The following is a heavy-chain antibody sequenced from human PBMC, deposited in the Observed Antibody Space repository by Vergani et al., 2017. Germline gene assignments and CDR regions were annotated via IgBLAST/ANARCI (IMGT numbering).Heavy chain of an antibody. CDR3: ARERCSTIRCYHNYFDP. D-gene: IGHD2-15*01. Sequence: QVQLVQSGAEVKKPGSSVKVSCKASGGTFSSYSISWVRQAPGQGLEWMGRISAYNGNTNYAQKFQGRVTMTADTSTTTAYMELRSLRSDDTAVYYCARERCSTIRCYHNYFDPWGQGSQVTVSS. CDR2: ISAYNGNT. V-gene: IGHV1-18*01. J-gene: IGHJ5*02. CDR1: GGTFSSYS.